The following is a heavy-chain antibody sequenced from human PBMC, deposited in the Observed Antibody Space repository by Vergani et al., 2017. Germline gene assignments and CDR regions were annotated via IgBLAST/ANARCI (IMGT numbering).Heavy chain of an antibody. D-gene: IGHD2-21*01. CDR1: GFTFSSYA. Sequence: EVQLLESGGNLIQPGGSLRLSCGASGFTFSSYAMTWVRLAPGKGLQWVSAISGSAGNTFYTDSVKCRFTISRDNSKDTLYLQMNSLRVEDTAIYYCAKARDPNCKGGNCYSYYYGLDLWGQGTTVTVSS. J-gene: IGHJ6*02. CDR3: AKARDPNCKGGNCYSYYYGLDL. CDR2: ISGSAGNT. V-gene: IGHV3-23*01.